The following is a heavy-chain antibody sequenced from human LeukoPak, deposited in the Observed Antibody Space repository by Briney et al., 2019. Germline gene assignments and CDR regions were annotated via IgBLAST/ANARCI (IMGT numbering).Heavy chain of an antibody. D-gene: IGHD3-22*01. CDR3: ARVGSTDSPHAFDI. Sequence: SGGSLTLSCAASGFSFSSXXXDWVRQAPRQGLVXXXGINSDERMTRYAEPVKGRFTISRDNANNTLYPLMNTLRAEDTAVYYCARVGSTDSPHAFDIWGQGTTVTVSS. J-gene: IGHJ3*02. CDR2: INSDERMT. CDR1: GFSFSSXX. V-gene: IGHV3-74*01.